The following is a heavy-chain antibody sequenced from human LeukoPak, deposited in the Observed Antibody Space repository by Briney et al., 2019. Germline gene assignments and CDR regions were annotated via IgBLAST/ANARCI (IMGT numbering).Heavy chain of an antibody. CDR1: GFTFSSYG. CDR3: AKDFPFTIFGVVITEDWFDP. V-gene: IGHV3-30*02. J-gene: IGHJ5*02. Sequence: GGSLRLSCAASGFTFSSYGMHWVRQAPGKGLEWVVFIRYDGSNKYCADSVKGRFTISRDNSKNTLYLQMNSLRAEDTAVYYCAKDFPFTIFGVVITEDWFDPWGQGTLVTVSS. CDR2: IRYDGSNK. D-gene: IGHD3-3*01.